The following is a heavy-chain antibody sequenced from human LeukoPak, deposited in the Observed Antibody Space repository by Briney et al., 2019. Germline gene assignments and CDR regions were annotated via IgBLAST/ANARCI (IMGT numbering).Heavy chain of an antibody. Sequence: ASVKVSCKASGYAFIDYAINWVRQAPGQGLEWMGIINPSGGSTSYAQKFQGRVTMTRDTSTSTVYMELSSLRSEDTAVYYCAREDSSGWYYWGQGTLVTVSS. CDR3: AREDSSGWYY. V-gene: IGHV1-46*01. D-gene: IGHD6-19*01. J-gene: IGHJ4*02. CDR1: GYAFIDYA. CDR2: INPSGGST.